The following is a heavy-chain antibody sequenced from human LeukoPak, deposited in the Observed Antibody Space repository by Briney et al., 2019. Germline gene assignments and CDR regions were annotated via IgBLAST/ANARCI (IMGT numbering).Heavy chain of an antibody. V-gene: IGHV3-20*04. CDR3: ARLACSTPSCYAFDI. CDR2: MNWNGGST. D-gene: IGHD2-2*01. CDR1: GFTFDDYA. J-gene: IGHJ3*02. Sequence: AGGSLRLSCTTSGFTFDDYAMSWVRQAPGKGLEWVSGMNWNGGSTGYADSVKGRFTISRDDAKDSLYLQMNSLRAEDTALYYCARLACSTPSCYAFDIWGQGQWSPSLQ.